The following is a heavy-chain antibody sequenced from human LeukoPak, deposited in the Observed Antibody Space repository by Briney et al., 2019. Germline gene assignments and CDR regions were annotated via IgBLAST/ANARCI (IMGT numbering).Heavy chain of an antibody. CDR2: IGTAGDA. CDR3: ARREMAAAILVSGGTPYYYYGMDV. D-gene: IGHD6-25*01. J-gene: IGHJ6*02. V-gene: IGHV3-13*04. Sequence: GGSLRLSCAASGFTFSSYDMHWVRQATGKGLEWVSAIGTAGDAYYPGSVKGRFTISRENAKNSLYLQMNSLRAGDTAVYYCARREMAAAILVSGGTPYYYYGMDVWGQGTTVTVSS. CDR1: GFTFSSYD.